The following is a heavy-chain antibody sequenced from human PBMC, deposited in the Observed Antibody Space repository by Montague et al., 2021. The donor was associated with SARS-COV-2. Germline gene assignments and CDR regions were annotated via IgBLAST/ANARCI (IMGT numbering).Heavy chain of an antibody. V-gene: IGHV4-39*01. CDR3: ARHWGIAAAGN. CDR1: GGSITDRTYY. CDR2: INYSGTT. D-gene: IGHD6-13*01. J-gene: IGHJ4*02. Sequence: SETLSLTCSVSGGSITDRTYYWGCIRQSPGKGLDWIGAINYSGTTYYNPSLKSRVTISLDTAKNQFSLKMPSVTAADTAVYYCARHWGIAAAGNWGQGTLVTVSS.